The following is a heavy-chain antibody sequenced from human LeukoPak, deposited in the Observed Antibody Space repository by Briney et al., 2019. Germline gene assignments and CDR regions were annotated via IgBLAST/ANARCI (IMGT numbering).Heavy chain of an antibody. J-gene: IGHJ6*02. V-gene: IGHV4-39*07. CDR3: ARDPTLSYYYYYGMDV. CDR2: IYYSGST. Sequence: ASETLSLTCTVSGGSISGYYWGWIRQPPGKGLEWIGSIYYSGSTYYNPSLKSRVTISVDTSKNQFSLKLSSVTAADTAVYYCARDPTLSYYYYYGMDVWGQGTTVTVSS. CDR1: GGSISGYY. D-gene: IGHD3-10*01.